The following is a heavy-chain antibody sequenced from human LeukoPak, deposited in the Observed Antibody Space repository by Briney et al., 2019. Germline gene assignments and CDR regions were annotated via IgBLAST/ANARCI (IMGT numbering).Heavy chain of an antibody. CDR1: GFTFSSYA. CDR3: ARVGGTPVLLWFGESMDN. D-gene: IGHD3-10*01. J-gene: IGHJ4*02. CDR2: ISGSGGST. V-gene: IGHV3-23*01. Sequence: GGSLRLSCAASGFTFSSYAMSWVRQAPGKGLEWVSAISGSGGSTYYADSVKGRFTISRDNSKNTLYLQMNSLRAEDTAVYYCARVGGTPVLLWFGESMDNWGQGTLVTVSS.